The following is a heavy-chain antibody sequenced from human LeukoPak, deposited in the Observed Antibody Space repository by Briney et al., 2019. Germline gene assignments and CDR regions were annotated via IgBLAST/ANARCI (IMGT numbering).Heavy chain of an antibody. CDR3: ARDPVYYDILTGYYSGEGYADY. Sequence: GGSLRLSCAASGFTFSSYAMSWVRQAPGKGLEWVSAISGSGGSTYYADSVKGRFTISRDNAKNTLYLQMNSLRAEDTAVYYCARDPVYYDILTGYYSGEGYADYWGQGTLVTVSS. CDR1: GFTFSSYA. D-gene: IGHD3-9*01. CDR2: ISGSGGST. V-gene: IGHV3-23*01. J-gene: IGHJ4*02.